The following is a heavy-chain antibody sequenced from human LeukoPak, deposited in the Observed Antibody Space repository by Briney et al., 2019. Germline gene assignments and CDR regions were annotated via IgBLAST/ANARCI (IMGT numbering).Heavy chain of an antibody. CDR3: ARAGNFGVVTRSYFDY. V-gene: IGHV3-48*04. CDR1: GFTFSSYN. D-gene: IGHD3-3*02. CDR2: ISSSSSTI. J-gene: IGHJ4*02. Sequence: GGSLRLSCAASGFTFSSYNMNWVRQAPGKGLEWVLYISSSSSTIYYADSVKGRFTISRDNAKNSLYLQMNSLRAEDTAVYYCARAGNFGVVTRSYFDYWGQGTLVTVSS.